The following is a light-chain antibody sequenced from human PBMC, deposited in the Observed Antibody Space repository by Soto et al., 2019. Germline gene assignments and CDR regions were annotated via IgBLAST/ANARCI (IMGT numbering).Light chain of an antibody. CDR2: EGT. Sequence: QSALTQPASVSASPGQSITISCIGTSSDVGNYNLVSWYQQHPGKALTLMIFEGTKRPSGVSNRFSGSRSGNTASLTISGLQAEDEADYYCCSFAGGPYVFGTGTKLTVL. CDR1: SSDVGNYNL. V-gene: IGLV2-23*01. CDR3: CSFAGGPYV. J-gene: IGLJ1*01.